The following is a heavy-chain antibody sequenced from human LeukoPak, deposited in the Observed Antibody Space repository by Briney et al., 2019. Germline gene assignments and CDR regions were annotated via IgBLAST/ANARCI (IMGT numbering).Heavy chain of an antibody. D-gene: IGHD5-18*01. CDR3: ARETSSSAYNYGQYDAFDI. J-gene: IGHJ3*02. CDR1: GYTFTGYY. CDR2: INPNSGGT. V-gene: IGHV1-2*02. Sequence: GASVKVSCKASGYTFTGYYMHWVRQAPGQGLEWMGWINPNSGGTNYAQKFQGRVTMTRDTSISTAYMELSRLRSDDTAVYYCARETSSSAYNYGQYDAFDIWGQGTMVTVSS.